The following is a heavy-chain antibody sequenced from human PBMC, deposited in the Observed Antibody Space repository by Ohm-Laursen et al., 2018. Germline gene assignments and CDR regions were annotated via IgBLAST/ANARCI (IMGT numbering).Heavy chain of an antibody. J-gene: IGHJ4*02. D-gene: IGHD3-22*01. Sequence: SLRLSCAASGFTFSDYYMSWIRHAPGKGLDWVSYISSSGSTIYYADSVKGRFTISRDNAKNSLYLQMNSLRAEDTAVYYCARSYSSVKPYYFDYWGQGTLVTVSS. CDR1: GFTFSDYY. V-gene: IGHV3-11*01. CDR3: ARSYSSVKPYYFDY. CDR2: ISSSGSTI.